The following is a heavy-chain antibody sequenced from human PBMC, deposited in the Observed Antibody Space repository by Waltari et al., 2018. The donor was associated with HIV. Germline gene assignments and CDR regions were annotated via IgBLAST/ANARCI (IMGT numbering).Heavy chain of an antibody. CDR3: ARGEYSYGTGYYFDY. Sequence: QLQLQESGPGLVKPSETLSLTCTVSGGSISSSSYYWGWIRQPPGKGLEWIGSIYYRGSTYYHPSLKSRVTISVDTSKNQFSLKLSSVTAADTAVYYCARGEYSYGTGYYFDYWGQGTLVTVSS. J-gene: IGHJ4*02. CDR1: GGSISSSSYY. CDR2: IYYRGST. V-gene: IGHV4-39*01. D-gene: IGHD5-18*01.